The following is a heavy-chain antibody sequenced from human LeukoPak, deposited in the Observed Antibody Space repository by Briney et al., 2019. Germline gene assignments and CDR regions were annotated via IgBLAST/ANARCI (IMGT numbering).Heavy chain of an antibody. CDR2: IYSGGST. V-gene: IGHV3-53*01. D-gene: IGHD2-2*01. CDR3: ARDRGYCSSTSCPRWFDP. CDR1: GFTVSNNY. Sequence: GGSLRLSCAASGFTVSNNYMSWVRQAPGKGLEWVSVIYSGGSTYYADSVKGRFTISRDNSKNTLYLQMNSLRAEDTAVYYCARDRGYCSSTSCPRWFDPWGQGTLVTVSS. J-gene: IGHJ5*02.